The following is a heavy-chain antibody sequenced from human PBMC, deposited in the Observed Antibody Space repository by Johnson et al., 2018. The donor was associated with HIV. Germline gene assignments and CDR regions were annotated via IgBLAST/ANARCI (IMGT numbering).Heavy chain of an antibody. Sequence: VQLVESGGRLVQPGWSLRLSCAASGFTFSDYWMTWVRQAPGKGLEWVANVNEDESETYFVGSVKGRFSIYRDNANNSLYLQMNNLRHEDTAVYYCIRWGSGWSAFDIWGQGTMCTVPS. J-gene: IGHJ3*02. V-gene: IGHV3-7*01. D-gene: IGHD6-19*01. CDR3: IRWGSGWSAFDI. CDR1: GFTFSDYW. CDR2: VNEDESET.